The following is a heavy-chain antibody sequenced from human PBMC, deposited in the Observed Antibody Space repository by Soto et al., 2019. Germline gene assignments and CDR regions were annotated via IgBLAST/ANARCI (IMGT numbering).Heavy chain of an antibody. D-gene: IGHD2-15*01. CDR1: GYTFTSYG. Sequence: QVQLVQSGAEVKKPGASVKVSCKASGYTFTSYGISWVRQAPGQGRAWMGWISAYNGNTNYAQKLQGRVNMTTDTTTRTAYMELRSLRSDGTAVYYCARVSTVVRHNWFDPWGQGTLVAVSS. CDR3: ARVSTVVRHNWFDP. CDR2: ISAYNGNT. V-gene: IGHV1-18*04. J-gene: IGHJ5*02.